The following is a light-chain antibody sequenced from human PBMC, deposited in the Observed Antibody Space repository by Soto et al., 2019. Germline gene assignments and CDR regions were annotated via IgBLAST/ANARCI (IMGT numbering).Light chain of an antibody. Sequence: EIQMTQSPSSLSASLGERVIITFRASQTISSHLNWYQQKPGKAPNLLVYAASSLQSGVPSRFTGSGSGTDLTLTISSLQPEDFATYFCQQSYTTPITFGQGTRLEIK. V-gene: IGKV1-39*01. CDR2: AAS. J-gene: IGKJ5*01. CDR1: QTISSH. CDR3: QQSYTTPIT.